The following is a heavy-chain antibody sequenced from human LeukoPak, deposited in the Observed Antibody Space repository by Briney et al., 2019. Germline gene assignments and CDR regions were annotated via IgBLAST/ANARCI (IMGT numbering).Heavy chain of an antibody. J-gene: IGHJ4*02. V-gene: IGHV3-7*03. D-gene: IGHD2-21*02. Sequence: GGSLRLSCAASGFTFSSYWMNWARQAPWKGLEWVASINHNGNVNYYVDSVKGRFTISRDNAKNSLYLQMSNLRAEDTAVYYCAKAYGVSAAPATAIRTFVYWGQGTLVTVSS. CDR2: INHNGNVN. CDR1: GFTFSSYW. CDR3: AKAYGVSAAPATAIRTFVY.